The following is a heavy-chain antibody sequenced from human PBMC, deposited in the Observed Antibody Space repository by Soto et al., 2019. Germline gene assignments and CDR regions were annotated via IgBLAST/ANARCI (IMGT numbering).Heavy chain of an antibody. CDR1: GFTFSNYG. D-gene: IGHD2-21*01. CDR3: AKEMIASTLADFFDY. CDR2: ISGSGGRT. V-gene: IGHV3-23*01. J-gene: IGHJ4*02. Sequence: EVQLLESGGGLIQPGGSLRLSCEASGFTFSNYGMTWVRLAPGKGLEWVSTISGSGGRTFYADPVKGRFTISRDNSKNTLYLQMNSLRADDTAVYYCAKEMIASTLADFFDYWGQGALVTVSS.